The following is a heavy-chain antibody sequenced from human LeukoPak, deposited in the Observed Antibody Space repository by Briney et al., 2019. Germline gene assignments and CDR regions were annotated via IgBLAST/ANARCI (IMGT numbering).Heavy chain of an antibody. Sequence: GGSLRLSCAASGFSFSSYEMNWVRQAPGKGLEWVSYISSSGSTKYYADSVKGRFTISRDNSKNTLYLQMNSLRAEDTAVYYCANSIDYYGSGSYYLDYWGQGTLVTVSS. CDR1: GFSFSSYE. CDR3: ANSIDYYGSGSYYLDY. J-gene: IGHJ4*02. CDR2: ISSSGSTK. D-gene: IGHD3-10*01. V-gene: IGHV3-48*03.